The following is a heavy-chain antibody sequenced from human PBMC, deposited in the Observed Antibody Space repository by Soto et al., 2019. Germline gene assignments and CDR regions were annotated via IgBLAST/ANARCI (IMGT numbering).Heavy chain of an antibody. V-gene: IGHV3-33*01. CDR1: GFTFSSYG. D-gene: IGHD2-2*01. CDR3: ARFQDCISTSCYGMDV. CDR2: IWYDGSNR. Sequence: QVQLVESGGGVVQPGRSLRLSCAASGFTFSSYGMHWVRQAPGKGLEWVAVIWYDGSNRYYADSVKGRFTISRDNSKKILYLQMKSLRAEDTAVYYCARFQDCISTSCYGMDVWGQGTTVTVSS. J-gene: IGHJ6*02.